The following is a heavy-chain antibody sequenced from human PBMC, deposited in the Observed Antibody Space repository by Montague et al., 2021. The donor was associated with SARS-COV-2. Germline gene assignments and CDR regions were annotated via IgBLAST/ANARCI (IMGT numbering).Heavy chain of an antibody. Sequence: SLRLSFAASGFPFDDYAMHWVRQAPGKGLEWVSGISWNSGSIGYADSVKGRFTIFRDNAKNSLYLQMNSLRAEDTALYYCATLGLAAAGYFDLWGRGTLVTVSS. V-gene: IGHV3-9*01. CDR3: ATLGLAAAGYFDL. CDR2: ISWNSGSI. J-gene: IGHJ2*01. D-gene: IGHD6-13*01. CDR1: GFPFDDYA.